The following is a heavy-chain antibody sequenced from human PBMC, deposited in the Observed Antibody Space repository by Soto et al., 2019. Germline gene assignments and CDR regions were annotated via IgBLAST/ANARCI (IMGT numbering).Heavy chain of an antibody. Sequence: SETLSLTCNVSGGSISSSSYYWGWIRQPPGKGLEWIGSIYYSGSTYYNPSLKSRVTISVDTSKKQFSLKLSSVTAADTAVYYCARHTRSGCSSTSCYSDVWGQGTTVTVSS. J-gene: IGHJ6*02. D-gene: IGHD2-2*01. CDR1: GGSISSSSYY. CDR2: IYYSGST. CDR3: ARHTRSGCSSTSCYSDV. V-gene: IGHV4-39*01.